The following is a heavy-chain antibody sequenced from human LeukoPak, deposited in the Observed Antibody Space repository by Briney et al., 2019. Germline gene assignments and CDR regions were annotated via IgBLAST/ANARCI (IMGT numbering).Heavy chain of an antibody. D-gene: IGHD1-26*01. Sequence: ASVKVSCKASGYTFTGYYMHWVRQAPGQGLEWMGWINPNSGGTNYAQKFQGRVTMTRDTTISTAYMELSRLRSDDTAVYYCATYSGSYSSDFDYWGQGTLVTVSS. V-gene: IGHV1-2*02. CDR2: INPNSGGT. CDR1: GYTFTGYY. J-gene: IGHJ4*02. CDR3: ATYSGSYSSDFDY.